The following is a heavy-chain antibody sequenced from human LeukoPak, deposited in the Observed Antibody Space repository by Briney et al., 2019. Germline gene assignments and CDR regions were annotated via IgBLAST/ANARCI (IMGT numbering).Heavy chain of an antibody. V-gene: IGHV5-51*01. J-gene: IGHJ5*02. CDR2: IYPGDSDT. CDR3: ASRGGYCSGGNCYGGWFDP. Sequence: GGSLRLSCAASGFTFSFYSMNWVRQMPGKGLEWMGIIYPGDSDTRYSPSFQGQVTISADKSISTAYLQWSSLKASDTAMYYRASRGGYCSGGNCYGGWFDPWGQGTLVTVSS. D-gene: IGHD2-15*01. CDR1: GFTFSFYS.